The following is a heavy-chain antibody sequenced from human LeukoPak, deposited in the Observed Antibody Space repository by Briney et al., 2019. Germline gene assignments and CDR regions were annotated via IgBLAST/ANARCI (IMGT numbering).Heavy chain of an antibody. V-gene: IGHV3-33*01. CDR1: GFTLSSYG. CDR2: IWYNGSNK. D-gene: IGHD2-2*01. CDR3: ARDLYCSSTSCRARGFDY. J-gene: IGHJ4*02. Sequence: GGSLRLSCAASGFTLSSYGMHWVSQAPGKGLEWVAVIWYNGSNKYYADSVKGRFTISRDNSKNTLYLQMDSLRAEDTAEYYCARDLYCSSTSCRARGFDYWGQGTLVTVSS.